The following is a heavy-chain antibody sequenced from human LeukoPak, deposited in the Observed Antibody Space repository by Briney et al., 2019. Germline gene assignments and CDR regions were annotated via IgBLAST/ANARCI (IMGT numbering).Heavy chain of an antibody. CDR2: IRSAVDTT. V-gene: IGHV3-23*01. Sequence: PGGSLRLSCAASGFTMSNYGVSWVRQAPGKGLEWVSGIRSAVDTTHYADSVKGRFIISRDNSKNTLYLQMNSLRAEDTAVYYCAREGVIEEFDYWGQGTLVTVSS. CDR1: GFTMSNYG. CDR3: AREGVIEEFDY. D-gene: IGHD3-22*01. J-gene: IGHJ4*02.